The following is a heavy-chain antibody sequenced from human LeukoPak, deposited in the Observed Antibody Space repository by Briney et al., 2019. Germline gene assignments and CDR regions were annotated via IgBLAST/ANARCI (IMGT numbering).Heavy chain of an antibody. V-gene: IGHV4-59*01. CDR2: IYYSGST. D-gene: IGHD4-17*01. Sequence: PSETLSLTCNVSGGSISSYYWSWIRQPPGKGLEWIGYIYYSGSTDYNPSLKSRVTISIDTSRNQFSLKLTSVTAADTAVYYCARDSQVSTVTTKSIWRQNNNYYYAMDVWGQGTTVTVSS. CDR3: ARDSQVSTVTTKSIWRQNNNYYYAMDV. CDR1: GGSISSYY. J-gene: IGHJ6*02.